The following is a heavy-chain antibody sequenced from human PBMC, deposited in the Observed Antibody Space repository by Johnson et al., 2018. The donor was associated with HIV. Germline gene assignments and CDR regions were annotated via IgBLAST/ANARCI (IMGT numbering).Heavy chain of an antibody. Sequence: VQLVESGGGLVKPGGSLRLSCEASGFTFSSYDMHWVRQGTGKGLEWVSAIGTAGDTYYPGSVKGRFIISRENAKNSLYLQMNSLRAGDTAVYYCARESPGYAFDIWGQGTMVTVSS. D-gene: IGHD1-1*01. J-gene: IGHJ3*02. CDR3: ARESPGYAFDI. V-gene: IGHV3-13*01. CDR1: GFTFSSYD. CDR2: IGTAGDT.